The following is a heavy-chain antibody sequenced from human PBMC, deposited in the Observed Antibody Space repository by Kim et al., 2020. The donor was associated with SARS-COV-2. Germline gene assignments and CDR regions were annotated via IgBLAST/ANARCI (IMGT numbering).Heavy chain of an antibody. CDR3: ARDLSSGRPGGFDY. Sequence: GGSLRLSCATSGFTFSSYGMHWVRQAPGKGLEWVAAISYEGGYKYYADSVKGRFTISRDNSKNTLILQMNSLRGEDTAVYYCARDLSSGRPGGFDYWGQG. CDR2: ISYEGGYK. J-gene: IGHJ4*02. V-gene: IGHV3-30*03. D-gene: IGHD6-19*01. CDR1: GFTFSSYG.